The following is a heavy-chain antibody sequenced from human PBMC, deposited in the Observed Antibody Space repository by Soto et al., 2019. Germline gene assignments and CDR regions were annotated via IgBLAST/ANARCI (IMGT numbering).Heavy chain of an antibody. CDR2: INHSGST. CDR3: ARDGSGWYSYYYYGMDV. V-gene: IGHV4-34*01. Sequence: QVQLQQWGAGLLKPSETLSLTCAVYGGSFSGYYWSWIRQPPGKGLEWIGEINHSGSTNYNPSLKSRVTISVDTSKNQFSLKLSSVTAADTAVYYCARDGSGWYSYYYYGMDVWGQGTTVTVSS. D-gene: IGHD6-19*01. CDR1: GGSFSGYY. J-gene: IGHJ6*02.